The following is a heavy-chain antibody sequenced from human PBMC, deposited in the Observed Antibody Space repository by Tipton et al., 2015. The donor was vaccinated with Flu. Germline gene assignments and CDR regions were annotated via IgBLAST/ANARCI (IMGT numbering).Heavy chain of an antibody. CDR3: ARDLKPADAYFDL. CDR1: GFTFSDHY. CDR2: IRDKPHKYTT. Sequence: SLRLSCVVSGFTFSDHYMDWVRQAPGKGLEWVGRIRDKPHKYTTEYAASVKGRFTISRDDSKNSLYLQMNSLETEDTAVYYCARDLKPADAYFDLWGRGTLVTVSS. V-gene: IGHV3-72*01. J-gene: IGHJ2*01. D-gene: IGHD2-2*01.